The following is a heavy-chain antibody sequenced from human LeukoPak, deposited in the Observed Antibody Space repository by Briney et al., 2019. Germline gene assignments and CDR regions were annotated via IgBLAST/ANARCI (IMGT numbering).Heavy chain of an antibody. V-gene: IGHV3-7*01. Sequence: PGGPLRLSCAASRFTFSSYWMSGARHPPGKGLVGVANIKQDGSEEYYVDSVKGRFTISRNKAKNSLYLQMNSLRAEDTAVYYCARGAYGSGDCYYVNEYWGQGTLVTVSS. J-gene: IGHJ4*02. CDR3: ARGAYGSGDCYYVNEY. CDR1: RFTFSSYW. D-gene: IGHD2-21*02. CDR2: IKQDGSEE.